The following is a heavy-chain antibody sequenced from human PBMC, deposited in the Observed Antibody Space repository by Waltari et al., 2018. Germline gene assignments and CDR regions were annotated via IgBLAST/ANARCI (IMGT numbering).Heavy chain of an antibody. Sequence: QLQLQESGPGLVKPSETLSLTCTVSGGSISSSSYYWGWIRQPPGKGLEWIGSSDDSGSTYYNPSLKSRVTISVDTSKNQFSLKLSSVTAADTAVYYCARADFGSGSYYNDWYFDLWGRGTLVTVSS. V-gene: IGHV4-39*07. CDR1: GGSISSSSYY. D-gene: IGHD3-10*01. J-gene: IGHJ2*01. CDR2: SDDSGST. CDR3: ARADFGSGSYYNDWYFDL.